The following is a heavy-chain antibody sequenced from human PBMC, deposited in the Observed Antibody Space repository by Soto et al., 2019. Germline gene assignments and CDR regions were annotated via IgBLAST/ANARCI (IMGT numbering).Heavy chain of an antibody. CDR2: ITWNSVAL. V-gene: IGHV3-9*01. CDR3: AKERVRDFHG. Sequence: VQLVESGGGLVRPGGSLRLSCAASGFTFDDHAMHWVRQAPGKGLEWISAITWNSVALDYAASVKGRFTISRDNAKNSLYLQMDNLRPEDTALYYCAKERVRDFHGWGQGTLVTVSS. J-gene: IGHJ4*02. D-gene: IGHD3-9*01. CDR1: GFTFDDHA.